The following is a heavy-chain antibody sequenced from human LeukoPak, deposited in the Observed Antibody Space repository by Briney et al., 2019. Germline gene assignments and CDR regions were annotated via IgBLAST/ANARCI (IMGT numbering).Heavy chain of an antibody. Sequence: ASVKVSCKASGYTFTSYGISWVRQAPGQGLEWMGWISGYNGNTNYAQKFQGRVTMTTDTSTTTAYMDVRSLRSDDTAVYYCARGIDWGSGRYFDYWGQGTLVTVSS. CDR2: ISGYNGNT. CDR1: GYTFTSYG. CDR3: ARGIDWGSGRYFDY. J-gene: IGHJ4*02. D-gene: IGHD6-19*01. V-gene: IGHV1-18*01.